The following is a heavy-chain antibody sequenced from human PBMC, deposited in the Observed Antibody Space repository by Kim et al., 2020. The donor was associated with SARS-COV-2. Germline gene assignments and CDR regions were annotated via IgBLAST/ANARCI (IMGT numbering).Heavy chain of an antibody. D-gene: IGHD3-10*01. CDR2: IKGGGGGT. Sequence: GGSLRLSCAASGFTFGNYAMNWVRQAPGKGLEWVAYIKGGGGGTHYADSVKGRFTISRDNSKNTLYLEMNSLRAEETALYYCVKCASNYGHDAFDVWGPGTMVTVSS. V-gene: IGHV3-23*01. CDR3: VKCASNYGHDAFDV. J-gene: IGHJ3*01. CDR1: GFTFGNYA.